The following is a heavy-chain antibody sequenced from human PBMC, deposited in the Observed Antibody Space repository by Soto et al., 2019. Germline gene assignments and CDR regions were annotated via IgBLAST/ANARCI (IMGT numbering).Heavy chain of an antibody. J-gene: IGHJ6*02. CDR3: VSYRSRDYYYGMDF. CDR2: IYPGDSDR. Sequence: XESLKISRQGSVYSFYNYLLVWVRQMPGKGLEWMAIIYPGDSDRRYSPSFQGQVTISADQSISTDYLQWSSLKASDTANYYCVSYRSRDYYYGMDFWGQGTTVTVSS. D-gene: IGHD1-26*01. V-gene: IGHV5-51*01. CDR1: VYSFYNYL.